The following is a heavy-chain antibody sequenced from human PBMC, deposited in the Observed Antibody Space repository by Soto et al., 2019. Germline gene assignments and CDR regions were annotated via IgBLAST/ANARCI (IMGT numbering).Heavy chain of an antibody. Sequence: EVQLVESGGGLVQPGRSLRLSCAASGFIFDDYAMHWVRQAPGKGLEWVSVISGNSGSLGYADSVKDRFTISRDNAKNSLYLQMNSLRAEDTALYYCAKDRYSSSAYYYYGMDAWGQGTTVTVSS. CDR2: ISGNSGSL. V-gene: IGHV3-9*01. D-gene: IGHD6-6*01. CDR3: AKDRYSSSAYYYYGMDA. J-gene: IGHJ6*02. CDR1: GFIFDDYA.